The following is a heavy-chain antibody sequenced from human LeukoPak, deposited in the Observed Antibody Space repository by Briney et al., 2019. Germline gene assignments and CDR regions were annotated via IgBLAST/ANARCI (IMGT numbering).Heavy chain of an antibody. Sequence: ASVKVSCKASGYTFTSYYMHWVRQAPGQGLEWMGIINPSGGSTSYAQKFQGRVTMTRDTSTSTVYVELSSLRSEDTAVYHCARGDIVVVPAAAGWFDPWGQGTLVTVSS. D-gene: IGHD2-2*01. CDR3: ARGDIVVVPAAAGWFDP. J-gene: IGHJ5*02. V-gene: IGHV1-46*01. CDR2: INPSGGST. CDR1: GYTFTSYY.